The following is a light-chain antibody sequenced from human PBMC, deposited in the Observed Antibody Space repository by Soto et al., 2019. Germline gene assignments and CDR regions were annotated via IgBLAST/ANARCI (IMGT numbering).Light chain of an antibody. Sequence: QSVLTQPPSASGTPGQRVTISCSGSSSNIGSNTVNWYQQLPGTAPKLLIYSDNQRPSGVPDRFSGSKSGTSASLAISGLQSEDEADYFCCSYTSTFSFFGGGTKLTVL. CDR3: CSYTSTFSF. CDR1: SSNIGSNT. V-gene: IGLV1-44*01. CDR2: SDN. J-gene: IGLJ2*01.